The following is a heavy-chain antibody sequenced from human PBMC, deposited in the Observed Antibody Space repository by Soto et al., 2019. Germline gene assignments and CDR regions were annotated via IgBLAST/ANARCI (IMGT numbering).Heavy chain of an antibody. J-gene: IGHJ4*02. Sequence: ASVKVSCKASGYTFTSYGISWVRQAPGQGLEGMGWISAYNGNTNYAQKLQGRVTMTTDTSTSTAYMELRSLRYYDTTVYYCARVDSTSWYRYFDFWGQGTLVTVSS. V-gene: IGHV1-18*01. CDR3: ARVDSTSWYRYFDF. D-gene: IGHD6-13*01. CDR1: GYTFTSYG. CDR2: ISAYNGNT.